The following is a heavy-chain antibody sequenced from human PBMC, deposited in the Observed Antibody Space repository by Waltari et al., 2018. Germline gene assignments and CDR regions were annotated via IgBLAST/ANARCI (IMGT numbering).Heavy chain of an antibody. CDR1: GYTLTELS. V-gene: IGHV1-24*01. Sequence: QVQLVQSGAEVKKPGASVKVSCKVSGYTLTELSMHWVRQATGNGLEWMGGLCREEGKTIYPQKFQGRVTMTEDTATDTANMELSSLRSEYTAVYYCATHGAMGRDYYGMDVWGQGTTVTVSS. J-gene: IGHJ6*02. CDR2: LCREEGKT. CDR3: ATHGAMGRDYYGMDV. D-gene: IGHD2-8*01.